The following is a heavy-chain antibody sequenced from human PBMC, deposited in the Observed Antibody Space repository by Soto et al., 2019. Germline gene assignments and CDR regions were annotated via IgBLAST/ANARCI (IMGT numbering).Heavy chain of an antibody. CDR2: IYPRDSDT. CDR3: ARQHPLDSRVWFT. V-gene: IGHV5-51*01. D-gene: IGHD6-19*01. Sequence: GESLKISCKVSGNSFTGFWIGLVGQMPGKGLEWLGSIYPRDSDTRYSPSFQGQVTISADKSLSTAYLQWNSLQASDTAIYYCARQHPLDSRVWFTWGQGTLVTVYS. CDR1: GNSFTGFW. J-gene: IGHJ4*02.